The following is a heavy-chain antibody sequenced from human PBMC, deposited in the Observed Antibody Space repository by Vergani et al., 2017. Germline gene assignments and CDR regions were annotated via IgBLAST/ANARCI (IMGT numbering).Heavy chain of an antibody. CDR2: ISGSGGST. V-gene: IGHV3-23*01. J-gene: IGHJ4*02. CDR1: GFSFGDYA. D-gene: IGHD3-22*01. CDR3: AKDSYYYDSSGYSGDDY. Sequence: EVQLLQSGGGVIQPGGSVRLSCAASGFSFGDYAMTWVRQAPGKGLEWVSAISGSGGSTYYADSVKGRFTISRDNSKNTLYLQMNSLRAEDTAVYYCAKDSYYYDSSGYSGDDYWGQGTLVTVSS.